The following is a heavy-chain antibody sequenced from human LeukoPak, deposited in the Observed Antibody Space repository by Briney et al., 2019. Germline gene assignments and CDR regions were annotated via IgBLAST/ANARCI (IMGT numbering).Heavy chain of an antibody. J-gene: IGHJ4*02. CDR2: ISSSSSTI. V-gene: IGHV3-48*01. Sequence: GGSLRLSCAASGFTFSSYSMNWVRQAPGKGLEWVSYISSSSSTIYYADSVKGRFTISRDNAKNSLYLQMNSLRAEDTAVYYCARGGGSGGYSYGYVPFYFDYWGQGTLVTVSS. CDR3: ARGGGSGGYSYGYVPFYFDY. CDR1: GFTFSSYS. D-gene: IGHD5-18*01.